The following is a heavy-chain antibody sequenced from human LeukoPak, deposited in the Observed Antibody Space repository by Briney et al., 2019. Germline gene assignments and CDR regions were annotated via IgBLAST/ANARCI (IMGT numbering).Heavy chain of an antibody. CDR3: AKDRVPYRGGYEGNFDY. Sequence: PGGSLRLSCAASGFTFSSYSMNWVRQAPGKGLEWVSYISSSSSTIYYADSVKGRFTISRDNAKNSLYLQMSSLRAEDTALYYCAKDRVPYRGGYEGNFDYWGQGTLVTVSS. J-gene: IGHJ4*02. V-gene: IGHV3-48*01. D-gene: IGHD5-12*01. CDR2: ISSSSSTI. CDR1: GFTFSSYS.